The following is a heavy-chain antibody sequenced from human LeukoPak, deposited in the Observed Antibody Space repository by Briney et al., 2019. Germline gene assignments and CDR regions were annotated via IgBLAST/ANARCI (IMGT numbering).Heavy chain of an antibody. D-gene: IGHD3-22*01. CDR2: ISGSGGST. Sequence: PGGSLRLSCAASGITFSSYAMNWVRQAPGKGLEWVSGISGSGGSTYYADSVKGRFTISRDNSKNTLYLQMNSLRAEDTAVYYCAKEPSYDSSGYPIDYWGQGTLVTVSS. V-gene: IGHV3-23*01. CDR1: GITFSSYA. J-gene: IGHJ4*02. CDR3: AKEPSYDSSGYPIDY.